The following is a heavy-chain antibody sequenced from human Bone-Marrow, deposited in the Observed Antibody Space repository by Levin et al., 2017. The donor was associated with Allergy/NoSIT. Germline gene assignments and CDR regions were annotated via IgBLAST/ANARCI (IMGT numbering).Heavy chain of an antibody. Sequence: GESLKISCAASGFTFSSYGMHWVRQAPGKGLEWVAVISYDGSNKYYVDSVKGRFTISRDNSKNTLYLQMNSLRAEDTAVYYCAKDGIAVAGISPNWFDPWGQGTLVTVSS. D-gene: IGHD6-19*01. J-gene: IGHJ5*02. CDR2: ISYDGSNK. CDR1: GFTFSSYG. CDR3: AKDGIAVAGISPNWFDP. V-gene: IGHV3-30*18.